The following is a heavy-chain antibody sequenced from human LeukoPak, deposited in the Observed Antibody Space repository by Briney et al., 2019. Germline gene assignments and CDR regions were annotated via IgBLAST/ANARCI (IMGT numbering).Heavy chain of an antibody. D-gene: IGHD3-16*02. Sequence: PSETLSLTCTVSGGSISSYYWSWLRQPAGKGLEWIGRIYTSGSTNYNPSLKSRVTMSVDTSKNQFSLKLSPVTAADTAVYYCARDRRLGELSVRLDYWGQGTLVTVSS. V-gene: IGHV4-4*07. CDR1: GGSISSYY. CDR3: ARDRRLGELSVRLDY. CDR2: IYTSGST. J-gene: IGHJ4*02.